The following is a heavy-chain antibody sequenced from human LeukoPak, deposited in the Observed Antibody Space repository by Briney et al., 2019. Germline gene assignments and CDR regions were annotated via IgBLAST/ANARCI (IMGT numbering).Heavy chain of an antibody. CDR3: AKTLGPMATATGDY. Sequence: GGSLRLSCAASGFTLSSYAMSWVRQAPGKGLEWVAAISGSGGSTYYADSVKGRFTISRDNSKNTVYLQMNSLRVEDTAVFYCAKTLGPMATATGDYWGQGTLVTVSS. CDR2: ISGSGGST. J-gene: IGHJ4*02. D-gene: IGHD1-26*01. CDR1: GFTLSSYA. V-gene: IGHV3-23*01.